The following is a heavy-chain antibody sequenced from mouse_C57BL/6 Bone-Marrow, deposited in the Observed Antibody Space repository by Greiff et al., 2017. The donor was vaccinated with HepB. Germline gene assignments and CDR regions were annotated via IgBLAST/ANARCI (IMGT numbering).Heavy chain of an antibody. J-gene: IGHJ4*01. Sequence: VQLQQSGAELARPGASVKLSCKASGYNFTSYGISWVKQRTGQGLEWIGEIYPRSGNTYYNEKFKGKATMTADKSSSTAYMELRSLTSEDSAVYFFSKRSVTTVDAMDYWGQGTSVTVSS. D-gene: IGHD1-1*01. V-gene: IGHV1-81*01. CDR2: IYPRSGNT. CDR1: GYNFTSYG. CDR3: SKRSVTTVDAMDY.